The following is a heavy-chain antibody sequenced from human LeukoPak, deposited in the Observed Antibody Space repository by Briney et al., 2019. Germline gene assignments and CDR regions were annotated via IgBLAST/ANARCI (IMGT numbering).Heavy chain of an antibody. CDR1: GFTFTGHS. CDR3: AKVIVGATQGYFDY. CDR2: VSYDEKTI. J-gene: IGHJ4*02. V-gene: IGHV3-30*04. Sequence: PGGSLRLSCVASGFTFTGHSMHWVRQAPGKGLEWVAVVSYDEKTIFYADSVKGRFTISRDNSKDTLYLQMNSLRAEDTAIYYCAKVIVGATQGYFDYWGQGTLVTVSS. D-gene: IGHD1-26*01.